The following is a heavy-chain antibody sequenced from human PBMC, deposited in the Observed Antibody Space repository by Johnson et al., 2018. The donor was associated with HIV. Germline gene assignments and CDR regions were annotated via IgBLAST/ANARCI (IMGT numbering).Heavy chain of an antibody. CDR2: INPDGSST. D-gene: IGHD3-16*01. CDR1: GFTVSSNY. V-gene: IGHV3-74*01. Sequence: VQLVESGGGLIRPGGSLRLSCVASGFTVSSNYMSWVRQAPGKGLEWVSRINPDGSSTDYADSVKGRFTISRDNAKNTLYLQMNSLRAEDTAVYYCARDGAADNAFDIWGQGTMVTVSS. J-gene: IGHJ3*02. CDR3: ARDGAADNAFDI.